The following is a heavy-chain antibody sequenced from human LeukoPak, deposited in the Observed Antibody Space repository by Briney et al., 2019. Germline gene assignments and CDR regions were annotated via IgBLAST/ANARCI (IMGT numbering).Heavy chain of an antibody. CDR2: IKQDGSEK. V-gene: IGHV3-7*01. CDR3: ARVGLRGYDFWSGSPQSYYFDY. CDR1: GFTFSSYW. Sequence: GGSLRLSCAASGFTFSSYWMSWVRQAPGRGLEWVANIKQDGSEKYYVDSVKGRFTISRDNAKNSLYLQMNSLRAEDTAVYYCARVGLRGYDFWSGSPQSYYFDYWGQGTLVTVSS. J-gene: IGHJ4*02. D-gene: IGHD3-3*01.